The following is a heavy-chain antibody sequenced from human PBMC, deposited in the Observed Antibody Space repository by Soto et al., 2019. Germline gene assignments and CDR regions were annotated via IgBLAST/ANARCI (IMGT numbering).Heavy chain of an antibody. D-gene: IGHD6-19*01. CDR2: IIPIIGTR. Sequence: GASVKVCCKASGGTFSSYAISWVRQAPGQGLEWMGGIIPIIGTRNYAQKFQGRVTITADESTSTVYMELSSLRYEDTAMYYCARVGGWYAFDYWGQGTLVTVSS. V-gene: IGHV1-69*13. CDR1: GGTFSSYA. J-gene: IGHJ4*02. CDR3: ARVGGWYAFDY.